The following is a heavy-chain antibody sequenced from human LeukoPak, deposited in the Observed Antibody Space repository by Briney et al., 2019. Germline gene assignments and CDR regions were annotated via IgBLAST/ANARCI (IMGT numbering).Heavy chain of an antibody. Sequence: ASVKVSCKAPGYTFTGYNMHWVRHDPGQGHERKEWINPNSGGTNYAQKFQGRVTMTRDTSISTAYMELSRLRSDDTAVYYCARDHGGWIARRDWFDPWGQGTLVNVSS. CDR3: ARDHGGWIARRDWFDP. V-gene: IGHV1-2*02. CDR2: INPNSGGT. CDR1: GYTFTGYN. D-gene: IGHD5-12*01. J-gene: IGHJ5*02.